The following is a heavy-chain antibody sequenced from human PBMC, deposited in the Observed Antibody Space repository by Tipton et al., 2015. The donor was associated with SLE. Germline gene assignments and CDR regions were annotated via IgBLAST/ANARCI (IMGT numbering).Heavy chain of an antibody. Sequence: TLSLTCTVSGGSISSGSYYWSWIRQPAGKGLEWIGRIYTSGSTNYNPSLKSRVTISVDTSKNQFSLKLRSVTAADTAVYYCARDRTSDSTDYYYRVYYHYYGMDVWGQGTTVTVSS. CDR3: ARDRTSDSTDYYYRVYYHYYGMDV. CDR1: GGSISSGSYY. D-gene: IGHD3-22*01. V-gene: IGHV4-61*02. J-gene: IGHJ6*02. CDR2: IYTSGST.